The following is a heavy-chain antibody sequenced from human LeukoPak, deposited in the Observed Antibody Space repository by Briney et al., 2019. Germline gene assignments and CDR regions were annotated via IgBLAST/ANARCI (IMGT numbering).Heavy chain of an antibody. J-gene: IGHJ6*02. CDR3: ARGHYGDYEYYYGMDL. CDR2: IIPIFGTA. D-gene: IGHD4-17*01. V-gene: IGHV1-69*13. CDR1: GYTFTSYG. Sequence: ASVKVSCKASGYTFTSYGISWVRQAPGQGLEWMGGIIPIFGTANYAQKFQGRVTITADESTSTAYMELSSLRSEDTAVYYCARGHYGDYEYYYGMDLWGQGTTVTVSS.